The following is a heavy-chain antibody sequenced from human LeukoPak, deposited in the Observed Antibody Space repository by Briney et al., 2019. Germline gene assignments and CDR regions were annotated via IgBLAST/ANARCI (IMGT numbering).Heavy chain of an antibody. CDR2: IIPILGIA. J-gene: IGHJ5*02. D-gene: IGHD6-19*01. CDR3: ASSGRTVAGRFDP. CDR1: GGTFSSYA. V-gene: IGHV1-69*04. Sequence: SVKVSCKASGGTFSSYAISWVRQAPGQGLKWMGRIIPILGIANYAQKFQGRVTITADKSTSTAYMELSSLRSEDTAVYYCASSGRTVAGRFDPWGQGTLVTVSS.